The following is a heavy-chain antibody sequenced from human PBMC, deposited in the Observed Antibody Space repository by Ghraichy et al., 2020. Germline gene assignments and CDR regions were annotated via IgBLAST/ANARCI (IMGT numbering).Heavy chain of an antibody. Sequence: SETLSLTCTVSGGSISSYYWSWIRQPAGKGLEWIGRIYTSGSTNYNPSLKSRVTMSVDTSKNQFSLKLSSVTAADTAVYYCARVDFRSGYYDSSGVWYFDLWGRGTLVTVSS. J-gene: IGHJ2*01. CDR2: IYTSGST. CDR1: GGSISSYY. V-gene: IGHV4-4*07. CDR3: ARVDFRSGYYDSSGVWYFDL. D-gene: IGHD3-22*01.